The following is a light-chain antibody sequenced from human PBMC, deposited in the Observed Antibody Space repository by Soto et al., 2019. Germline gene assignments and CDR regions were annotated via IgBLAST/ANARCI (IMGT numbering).Light chain of an antibody. CDR1: QSVSSSY. Sequence: ESVLTQSPGTLSLSPGERATLSCRASQSVSSSYLAWYQQKPGQAPRLLIYGASSRGTGIPDRFSGSGSGTDFTLTISILEPDNFAVYYCQQYGSSTTFGQGTKV. J-gene: IGKJ1*01. CDR3: QQYGSSTT. CDR2: GAS. V-gene: IGKV3-20*01.